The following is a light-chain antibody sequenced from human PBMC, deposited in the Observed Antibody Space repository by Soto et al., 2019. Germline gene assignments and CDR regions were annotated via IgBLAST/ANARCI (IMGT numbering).Light chain of an antibody. CDR3: QSYDNSLSGFWV. J-gene: IGLJ3*02. CDR1: SSNIGAGYD. V-gene: IGLV1-40*01. Sequence: QSVLTQPPSVSGAPGQRVTISCTGSSSNIGAGYDVHWYQQLPGTAPKLLIYGNSNRPSGVPDRFSGSKSGTSASLAITGLQAEDEADYYCQSYDNSLSGFWVFGGGTNLTVL. CDR2: GNS.